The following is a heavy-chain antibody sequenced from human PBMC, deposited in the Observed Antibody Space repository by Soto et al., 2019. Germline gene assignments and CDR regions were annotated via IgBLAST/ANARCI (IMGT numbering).Heavy chain of an antibody. CDR1: GGSFSGYY. D-gene: IGHD3-3*01. Sequence: SETLSLTCAVYGGSFSGYYWSWIRQPPGKGLEWIGEINHSGSTNYNPSLKSRVTISVDTSKNQFSLKLSSVTAADTAVYYCARGPGLRFLEWLPYMDVWGKGTTVTVSS. CDR2: INHSGST. CDR3: ARGPGLRFLEWLPYMDV. V-gene: IGHV4-34*01. J-gene: IGHJ6*03.